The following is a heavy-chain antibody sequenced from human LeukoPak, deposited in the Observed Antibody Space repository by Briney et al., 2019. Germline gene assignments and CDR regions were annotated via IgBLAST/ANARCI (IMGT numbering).Heavy chain of an antibody. CDR2: INERGST. CDR3: ARDPLSPNVFDV. CDR1: GSSISGNY. Sequence: EPSETLSLTCTVSGSSISGNYWTWIRQPPGRGLEWIGYINERGSTNYNPSLKSRVTISVDTSKNQFSLKLRSVTAADTAVYYCARDPLSPNVFDVWGQGTMVTVSS. J-gene: IGHJ3*01. V-gene: IGHV4-59*01.